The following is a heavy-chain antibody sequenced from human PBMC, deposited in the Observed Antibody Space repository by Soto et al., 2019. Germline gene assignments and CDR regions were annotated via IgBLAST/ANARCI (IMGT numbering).Heavy chain of an antibody. Sequence: QVQLQESGPGLVKPSETLSLTCTVSGGSISSYYWSWIRQPPGKGLEWIGYIYYSGSTNYNPSLKGRFTIAVDTSKNQFSLRLSSVTAADTAVYYCARSPYWSGGSCYGGGGSSHTHFQHWGQGTLVTVSS. J-gene: IGHJ1*01. D-gene: IGHD2-15*01. CDR1: GGSISSYY. V-gene: IGHV4-59*01. CDR3: ARSPYWSGGSCYGGGGSSHTHFQH. CDR2: IYYSGST.